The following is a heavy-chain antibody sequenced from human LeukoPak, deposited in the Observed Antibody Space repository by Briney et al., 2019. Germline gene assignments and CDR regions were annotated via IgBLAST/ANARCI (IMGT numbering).Heavy chain of an antibody. CDR2: FDPEDGET. CDR1: GYTLTELS. Sequence: GASVKVSCKVSGYTLTELSMHWVRQAPGKGLEWMGGFDPEDGETIYAQKFQGRVTVTRNTSISTAYMELSSLRSEDTAVYYCARGWYDHSMGGYYYYYYYMDVWGKGTTVTVSS. V-gene: IGHV1-24*01. CDR3: ARGWYDHSMGGYYYYYYYMDV. J-gene: IGHJ6*03. D-gene: IGHD2/OR15-2a*01.